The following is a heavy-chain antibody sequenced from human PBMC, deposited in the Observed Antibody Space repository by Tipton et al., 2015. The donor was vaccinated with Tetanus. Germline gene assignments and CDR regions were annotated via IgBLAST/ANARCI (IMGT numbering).Heavy chain of an antibody. D-gene: IGHD1-14*01. CDR2: ISPRGDTT. Sequence: QLVQSGAEVKKPGASVRVSCRSSGYSFTTFWMHWVRQASGQGLEWMGIISPRGDTTFYAQNFQARVTMTRDTSTSTDCMELSSQRSEDTAVYYCAREQRGNQVYWGQGSLVPVSS. J-gene: IGHJ4*02. V-gene: IGHV1-46*01. CDR1: GYSFTTFW. CDR3: AREQRGNQVY.